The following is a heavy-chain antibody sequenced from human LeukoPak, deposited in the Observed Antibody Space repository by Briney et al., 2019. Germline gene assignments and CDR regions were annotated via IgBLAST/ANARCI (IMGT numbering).Heavy chain of an antibody. D-gene: IGHD2-15*01. V-gene: IGHV4-4*07. CDR3: ASTQGYCSGGSCYDFYDAFDI. CDR1: GGSISSYY. J-gene: IGHJ3*02. CDR2: IYTSGST. Sequence: SETLSLTCTVSGGSISSYYWSWIRQPAGKGLEWIGRIYTSGSTNYNPSLKSRVTMSVDTSKNQFSLKLSSVTAADTAVYYCASTQGYCSGGSCYDFYDAFDIWGQGTMVTVSS.